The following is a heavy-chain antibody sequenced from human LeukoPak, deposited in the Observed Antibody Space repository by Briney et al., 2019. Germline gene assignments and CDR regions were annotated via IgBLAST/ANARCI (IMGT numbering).Heavy chain of an antibody. CDR3: AKDGLYCSGGSCYSGFDY. CDR1: GFTFSDYY. D-gene: IGHD2-15*01. CDR2: ISSSGSTI. V-gene: IGHV3-11*04. Sequence: PGGSLRLSCAASGFTFSDYYMSWIRQAPGKGLEWVSYISSSGSTIYYADSVKGRFTISRDNSKNTLYLQMNSLRAEDTAVYYCAKDGLYCSGGSCYSGFDYWGQGTLVTVSS. J-gene: IGHJ4*02.